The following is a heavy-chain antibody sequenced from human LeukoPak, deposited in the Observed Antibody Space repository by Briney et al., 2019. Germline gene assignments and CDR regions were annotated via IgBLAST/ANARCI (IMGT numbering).Heavy chain of an antibody. D-gene: IGHD3-10*01. V-gene: IGHV3-73*01. CDR1: GFTFSGSA. CDR2: IRSKANSYAT. Sequence: GGSLRLSCAASGFTFSGSAMHWVRQASGKGLEWVGRIRSKANSYATAYAASVKGRFTISRDDSKNTAYLQMNSLKTEDTAVYYCTRLRMVRGAQEFDYWGQGTLVTVSS. CDR3: TRLRMVRGAQEFDY. J-gene: IGHJ4*02.